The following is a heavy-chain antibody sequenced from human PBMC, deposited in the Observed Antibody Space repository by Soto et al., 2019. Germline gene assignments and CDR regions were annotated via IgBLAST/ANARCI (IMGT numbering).Heavy chain of an antibody. D-gene: IGHD5-12*01. J-gene: IGHJ4*02. CDR2: IYYSGST. CDR1: GGSISSGGYY. Sequence: QVQLQESGPGLVKPSQTLSLTCTVSGGSISSGGYYWSWIRQHPGKGLEWIGYIYYSGSTYYNPSLKSRVTISVDTSKNQFSLKLSSVTAADTAVYYCARVFSSDIVATEIDYWGQGTLVTVSS. V-gene: IGHV4-31*03. CDR3: ARVFSSDIVATEIDY.